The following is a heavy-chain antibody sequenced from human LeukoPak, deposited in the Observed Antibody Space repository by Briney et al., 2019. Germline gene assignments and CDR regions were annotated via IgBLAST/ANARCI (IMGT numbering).Heavy chain of an antibody. J-gene: IGHJ5*02. CDR1: GYPFRGDS. CDR3: ARRAQQLVATGWFDP. V-gene: IGHV1-2*02. D-gene: IGHD6-13*01. Sequence: ASVKVSCKASGYPFRGDSMHWVRQAPGQGLEWMGLINPNSGDTNYAQKFQGRVTMAWDTSISTVYMELKRLTSEDTAVYYCARRAQQLVATGWFDPWGQGTLVTVSS. CDR2: INPNSGDT.